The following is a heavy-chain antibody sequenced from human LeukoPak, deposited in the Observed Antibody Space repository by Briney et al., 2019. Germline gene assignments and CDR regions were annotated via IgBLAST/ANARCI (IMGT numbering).Heavy chain of an antibody. V-gene: IGHV3-66*01. J-gene: IGHJ6*03. CDR1: GFTVTNYW. D-gene: IGHD3/OR15-3a*01. CDR2: IYSGGST. Sequence: GGSLRLSCAASGFTVTNYWMHWVRQAPGKGLVWVSVIYSGGSTYYADSVKGRFTISRDNSKNTLYLQMNSLRAEDTAVYYCARVYGPSGLYYYYYMDVWGKGTTVTVSS. CDR3: ARVYGPSGLYYYYYMDV.